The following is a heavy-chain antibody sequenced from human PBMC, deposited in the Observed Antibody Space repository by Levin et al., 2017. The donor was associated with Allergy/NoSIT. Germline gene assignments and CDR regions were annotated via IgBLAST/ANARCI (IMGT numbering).Heavy chain of an antibody. CDR2: MNPNSGNT. CDR1: GYTFTSYD. J-gene: IGHJ6*02. CDR3: ARDRQMTTVNRRHYYYDYGMDV. D-gene: IGHD4-11*01. Sequence: GESLKISCKASGYTFTSYDINWVRQATGQGLEWMGWMNPNSGNTGYAQKFQGRVTMTRNTAISTAYMELSSLRSEDTAVYYCARDRQMTTVNRRHYYYDYGMDVWGQGTTVTVSS. V-gene: IGHV1-8*01.